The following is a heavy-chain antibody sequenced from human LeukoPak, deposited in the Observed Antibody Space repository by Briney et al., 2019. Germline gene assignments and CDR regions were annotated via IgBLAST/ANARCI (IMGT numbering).Heavy chain of an antibody. CDR2: IIPIFGTA. CDR3: ARTGSSWSFDY. Sequence: SVKASCKASGGTFSSYAISWVRQAPGQGLEWMGGIIPIFGTANYAQKFQGRVTITSDESTSTAYMGLSSLRSEDTAVYYCARTGSSWSFDYGGQGTLATVS. V-gene: IGHV1-69*13. CDR1: GGTFSSYA. J-gene: IGHJ4*02. D-gene: IGHD6-13*01.